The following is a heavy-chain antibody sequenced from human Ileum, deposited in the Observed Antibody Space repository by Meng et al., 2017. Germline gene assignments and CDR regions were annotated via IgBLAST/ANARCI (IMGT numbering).Heavy chain of an antibody. CDR2: IYWDDDT. Sequence: QLAVRQSGPTLVETHRPLRLTCTFSGFSLSTSGGGVGWIRKPPGKALEWLALIYWDDDTRYRPSMKSRLTITKDTPKNQVVLTMTNMDPVDTATYYCGHWDRFGYVNADYWGQGTLVTVSS. J-gene: IGHJ4*02. CDR3: GHWDRFGYVNADY. V-gene: IGHV2-5*02. CDR1: GFSLSTSGGG. D-gene: IGHD5-18*01.